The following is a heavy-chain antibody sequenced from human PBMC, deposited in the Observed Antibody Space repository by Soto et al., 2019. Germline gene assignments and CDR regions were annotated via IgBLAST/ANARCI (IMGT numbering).Heavy chain of an antibody. V-gene: IGHV4-30-4*01. D-gene: IGHD3-16*01. Sequence: QVRLQESGPGLVKPSQTLSLTCSVSGVSISSADFYWSWIRQPPGKALEWLGDMSYSGSTYYNPSLQSRITMSLDTSKNHFSLTLTSVTAADTAVYFCSRGTIDYVDPSRSGYGLDVWGQGTAVSVSS. CDR1: GVSISSADFY. CDR3: SRGTIDYVDPSRSGYGLDV. CDR2: MSYSGST. J-gene: IGHJ6*02.